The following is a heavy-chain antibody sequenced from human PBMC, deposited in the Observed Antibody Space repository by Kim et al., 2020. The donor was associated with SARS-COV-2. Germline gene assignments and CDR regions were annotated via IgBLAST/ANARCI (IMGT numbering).Heavy chain of an antibody. Sequence: ASVTVSCKASGYSFISCYMHWVRQAPGQGLEWMGMINPSDGSTNYAQKFQGRVTMTRDTSTGTVYMELSSLRSEDTAVYYCARDSSAGLAAAGLHYYYYYGMDVWGQGTTVTVSS. CDR2: INPSDGST. CDR1: GYSFISCY. J-gene: IGHJ6*02. V-gene: IGHV1-46*01. CDR3: ARDSSAGLAAAGLHYYYYYGMDV. D-gene: IGHD6-13*01.